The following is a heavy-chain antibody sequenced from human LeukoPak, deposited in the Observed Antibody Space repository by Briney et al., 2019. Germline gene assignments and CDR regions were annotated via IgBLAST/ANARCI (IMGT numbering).Heavy chain of an antibody. CDR3: ARKSIRGSSLSYFDY. CDR2: IYDSGST. V-gene: IGHV4-59*01. D-gene: IGHD3-10*01. Sequence: SETLSLTCTVSGGSISSYYWSWIRQPPGKGLEWIGNIYDSGSTNYNPSLKSRATISVDTSKNQCSLKLSSVTAADTAVYYCARKSIRGSSLSYFDYWGPGTLVNVSS. J-gene: IGHJ4*02. CDR1: GGSISSYY.